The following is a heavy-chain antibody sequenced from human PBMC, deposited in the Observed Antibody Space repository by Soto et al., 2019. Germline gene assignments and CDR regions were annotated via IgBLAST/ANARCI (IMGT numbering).Heavy chain of an antibody. CDR3: VHSRCGGDCRQSYSSQYYYGMYI. CDR2: IYWDGDR. Sequence: SGPTLVNPTQTLTLACTFSGFSLTTGGMGVGWIRQPPGKAPEWLALIYWDGDRRYRPSLMSRLTIAKDTSKNQVVLTMTNMDPVDTATYYCVHSRCGGDCRQSYSSQYYYGMYIWGQGTTVTVAS. D-gene: IGHD2-21*02. J-gene: IGHJ6*02. CDR1: GFSLTTGGMG. V-gene: IGHV2-5*02.